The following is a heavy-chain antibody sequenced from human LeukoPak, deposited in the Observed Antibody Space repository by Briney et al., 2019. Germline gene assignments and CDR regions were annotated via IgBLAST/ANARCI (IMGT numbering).Heavy chain of an antibody. CDR1: GGSISSGSYY. CDR2: NYYSGST. CDR3: AALYYYYYYMDV. Sequence: SETLSLTCTVSGGSISSGSYYWGWIRQPPGKGLEWIGSNYYSGSTYYNPSRKSRVTISVDTSKSQFSLKLSSVTAADTAVYYCAALYYYYYYMDVWGKGTTVTVSS. J-gene: IGHJ6*03. V-gene: IGHV4-39*07.